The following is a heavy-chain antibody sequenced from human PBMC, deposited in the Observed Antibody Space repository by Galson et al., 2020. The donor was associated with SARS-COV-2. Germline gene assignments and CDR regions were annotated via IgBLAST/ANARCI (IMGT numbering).Heavy chain of an antibody. CDR3: ATSPVVPAANYYYYYMDV. D-gene: IGHD2-2*01. Sequence: ASVKVSCKVSGYTLTELSMHWVRQAPGKGLEWMGGFDPEDGETIYAQKFQGRVTMSEDTSTDTAYMELSSLRSEDTAVYYCATSPVVPAANYYYYYMDVWGKGTTVTVSS. J-gene: IGHJ6*03. V-gene: IGHV1-24*01. CDR1: GYTLTELS. CDR2: FDPEDGET.